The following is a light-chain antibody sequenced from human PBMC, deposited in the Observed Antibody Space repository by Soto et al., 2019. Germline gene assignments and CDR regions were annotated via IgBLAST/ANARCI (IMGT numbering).Light chain of an antibody. CDR3: SSYAGSNHLV. J-gene: IGLJ2*01. CDR2: EVS. V-gene: IGLV2-8*01. Sequence: QSALTQPPSASGSPGQSVTISCAGTSSDVGGYKYVSWYQQHPGKVPKLIIYEVSERPSGVPERFSGSKSGNTASLTASGLQAEDEADYYCSSYAGSNHLVFGGGTKLTVL. CDR1: SSDVGGYKY.